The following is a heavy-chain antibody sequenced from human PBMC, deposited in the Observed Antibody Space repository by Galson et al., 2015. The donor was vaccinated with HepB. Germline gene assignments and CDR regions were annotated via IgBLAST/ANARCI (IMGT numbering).Heavy chain of an antibody. J-gene: IGHJ4*02. D-gene: IGHD5-18*01. CDR3: ARALETAMVTLFDF. CDR2: INTNTGNP. V-gene: IGHV7-4-1*02. CDR1: GSTFTSHA. Sequence: SVTVSCKASGSTFTSHAMNWVRQAPGQGLEWMGWINTNTGNPTYAQGFTGRFVFSLDTSVSTAYLQISSLKAEDTAVYYCARALETAMVTLFDFWGQGTQVTVSS.